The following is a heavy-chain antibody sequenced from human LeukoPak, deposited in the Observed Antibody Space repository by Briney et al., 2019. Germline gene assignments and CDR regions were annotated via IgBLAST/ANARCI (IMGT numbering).Heavy chain of an antibody. J-gene: IGHJ4*02. Sequence: PGRSLRLSCAASGFTFSSYGMHWVRQAPGKGLEWVAAIWYDGSNKYYADSVKGRFTISRDNSKNTLYLQMNSLRAEDTAVYYCAKEGDGYNLDYWGQGTLVTVSS. CDR2: IWYDGSNK. V-gene: IGHV3-33*06. CDR3: AKEGDGYNLDY. CDR1: GFTFSSYG. D-gene: IGHD5-24*01.